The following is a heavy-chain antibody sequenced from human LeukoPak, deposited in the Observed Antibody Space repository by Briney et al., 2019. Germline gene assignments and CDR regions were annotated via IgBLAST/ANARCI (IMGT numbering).Heavy chain of an antibody. Sequence: SVKVSCKASGDTFSNYGISWVRQAPGQGLEWMGRIIPILGLADYAQKFQGRVTITADRSTTTAYMELRSLRLEDTAVYHRATDGDDYWGQGTLVTVSS. CDR1: GDTFSNYG. D-gene: IGHD7-27*01. CDR3: ATDGDDY. CDR2: IIPILGLA. V-gene: IGHV1-69*04. J-gene: IGHJ4*02.